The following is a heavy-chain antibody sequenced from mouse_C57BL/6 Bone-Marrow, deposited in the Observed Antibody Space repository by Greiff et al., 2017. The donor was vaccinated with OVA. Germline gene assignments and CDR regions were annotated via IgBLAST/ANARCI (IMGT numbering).Heavy chain of an antibody. CDR2: IYPGGGYT. CDR3: ARGDSSGYEFAY. CDR1: GYTFTNYW. V-gene: IGHV1-63*01. J-gene: IGHJ3*01. D-gene: IGHD3-2*02. Sequence: QVQLQQSGAELVRPGTSVKMSCKASGYTFTNYWIGWAKQRPGNGLEWIGDIYPGGGYTNYNEKLKGKATLTADKSSSTAYMQFSSLTSDDSAIDYSARGDSSGYEFAYWGQGTLVTVSA.